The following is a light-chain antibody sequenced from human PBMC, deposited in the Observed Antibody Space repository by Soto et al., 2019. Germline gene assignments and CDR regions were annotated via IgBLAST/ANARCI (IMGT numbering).Light chain of an antibody. J-gene: IGLJ1*01. CDR2: DVS. Sequence: TSSDVGGYNYVSWYQQHPGKAPKLMIYDVSNRPSGVSNRFSGSKSGNTASLPISGLQAEDEADYYCSSYTSSSTLPLYVFGTGTKVTVL. CDR1: SSDVGGYNY. V-gene: IGLV2-14*04. CDR3: SSYTSSSTLPLYV.